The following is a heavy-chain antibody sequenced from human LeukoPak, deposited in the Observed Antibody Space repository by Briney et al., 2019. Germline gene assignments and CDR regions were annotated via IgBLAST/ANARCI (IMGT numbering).Heavy chain of an antibody. Sequence: PSETLSLTCAVSGGSISSSNWWSWVRQPPGKGLEWIGEIYHSGSTNYNPSLKSRVTISVDKSKNQFSLKLSSVTAADTAVYYCARFGSRIQSGASFGFDSWGQGILVLVSS. J-gene: IGHJ4*02. V-gene: IGHV4-4*02. CDR1: GGSISSSNW. D-gene: IGHD2-15*01. CDR2: IYHSGST. CDR3: ARFGSRIQSGASFGFDS.